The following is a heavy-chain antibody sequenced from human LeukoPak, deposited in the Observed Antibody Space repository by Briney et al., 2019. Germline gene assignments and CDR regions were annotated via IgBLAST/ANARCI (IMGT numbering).Heavy chain of an antibody. CDR3: ARLAKGGLQMGPDDYYYYYGMDV. CDR2: IYYSGST. J-gene: IGHJ6*02. D-gene: IGHD4-11*01. V-gene: IGHV4-59*08. Sequence: SETLSLTCTVSGGSISSYYWSWIRQPPGKGLEWIGYIYYSGSTNYNPSLKSRVTISVDTSKNQFSLKLSSVTAADTAVYYCARLAKGGLQMGPDDYYYYYGMDVWGRGTTVTVSS. CDR1: GGSISSYY.